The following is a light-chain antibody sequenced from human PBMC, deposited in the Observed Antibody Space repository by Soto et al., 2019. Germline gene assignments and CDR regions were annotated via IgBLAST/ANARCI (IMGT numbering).Light chain of an antibody. CDR3: SSFTSASTVV. Sequence: QSALTQPASVSGSPGQSITISCIGSSSDVGAYTYVSWYQQRPGKAPKLMIYEVTNRPSGVSSRFSGSKSGNRASLTISGLQAEDEADYYCSSFTSASTVVFGGGTKLTVL. V-gene: IGLV2-14*01. J-gene: IGLJ2*01. CDR1: SSDVGAYTY. CDR2: EVT.